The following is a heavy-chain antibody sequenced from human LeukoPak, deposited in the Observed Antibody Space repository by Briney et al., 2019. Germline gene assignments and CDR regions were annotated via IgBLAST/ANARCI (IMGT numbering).Heavy chain of an antibody. D-gene: IGHD3-22*01. J-gene: IGHJ4*02. Sequence: LGGCLRLSPAASRFTPSSYWTYGVSAAPGRGRVCVSRINSDGSSTSYADSVKGRFTMYRDNAKNTLYLQMNSLRAEDTAVYYCARAWYYYDSSGLLYWGQGTLVTVSS. CDR2: INSDGSST. CDR1: RFTPSSYW. CDR3: ARAWYYYDSSGLLY. V-gene: IGHV3-74*01.